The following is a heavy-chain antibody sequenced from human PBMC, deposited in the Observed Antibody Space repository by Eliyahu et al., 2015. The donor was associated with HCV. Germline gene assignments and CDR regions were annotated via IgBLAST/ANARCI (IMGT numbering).Heavy chain of an antibody. V-gene: IGHV3-15*01. CDR2: IKSKTDGGTT. CDR3: TTDQEKEWDSPYYYYYMDV. Sequence: EVQLVESGGGLVKPGGSLRLSCAASGFTFSNAWMSWVRQAPGKGAGWVGRIKSKTDGGTTDYAAPVKGRFTISRDDSKNTLYLQMNSLKTEDTAVYYCTTDQEKEWDSPYYYYYMDVWGKGTTVTVSS. J-gene: IGHJ6*03. D-gene: IGHD1-26*01. CDR1: GFTFSNAW.